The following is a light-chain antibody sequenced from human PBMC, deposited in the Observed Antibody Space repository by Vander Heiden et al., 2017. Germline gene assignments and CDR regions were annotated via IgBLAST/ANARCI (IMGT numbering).Light chain of an antibody. J-gene: IGLJ2*01. CDR2: SNN. V-gene: IGLV1-40*01. CDR3: QSYDRSLAGSKVV. CDR1: SSNIGAGYD. Sequence: QSVLTQPPSVSRAPGQRVTISCTGTSSNIGAGYDVHWYQQLPGTAPKLLIYSNNNRPSGVPDRFSGSKSGASASLAITGLQAEDEADYYCQSYDRSLAGSKVVFGGGTKVTVL.